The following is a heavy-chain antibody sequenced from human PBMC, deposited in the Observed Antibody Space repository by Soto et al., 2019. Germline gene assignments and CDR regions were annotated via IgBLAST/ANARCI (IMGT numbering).Heavy chain of an antibody. Sequence: GGSLRLSCAASGFTFSSYGMHWVRQAPGKGLEWVAVISYDGSNKYYADSVKGRFTISRDNSKNTLYLQMNSLRAEDTAVYYCAKDWSTYGSGSYYSDYWGQGTLVTVSS. J-gene: IGHJ4*02. V-gene: IGHV3-30*18. CDR3: AKDWSTYGSGSYYSDY. CDR2: ISYDGSNK. CDR1: GFTFSSYG. D-gene: IGHD3-10*01.